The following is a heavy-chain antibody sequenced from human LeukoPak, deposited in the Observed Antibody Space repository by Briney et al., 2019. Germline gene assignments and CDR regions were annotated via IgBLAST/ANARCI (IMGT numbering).Heavy chain of an antibody. V-gene: IGHV1-69*13. J-gene: IGHJ6*03. D-gene: IGHD2-15*01. CDR1: GYTFTSYA. CDR2: IIPIFGTA. CDR3: ARAPPGLLDYYYYMDV. Sequence: SVKVSCKASGYTFTSYAMNWVRQAPGQGLEWMGGIIPIFGTANYAQKFQGRVTITADESTSTAYMELSSLRSEDTAVYYCARAPPGLLDYYYYMDVWGKGTTVTISS.